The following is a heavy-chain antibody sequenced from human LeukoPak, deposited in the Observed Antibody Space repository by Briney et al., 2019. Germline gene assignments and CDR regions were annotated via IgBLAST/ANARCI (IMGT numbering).Heavy chain of an antibody. Sequence: PGGSLRLSCAASGFTFSDYYMSWIRQAPGKGLEWVSYISSSGSTIYYADSVKGRFTISRDNAKNSLYLQMNSLRAEDTAVYYCVRGRERVAATNNWFDPWGQGTLVTVSS. D-gene: IGHD2-15*01. CDR2: ISSSGSTI. J-gene: IGHJ5*02. V-gene: IGHV3-11*04. CDR1: GFTFSDYY. CDR3: VRGRERVAATNNWFDP.